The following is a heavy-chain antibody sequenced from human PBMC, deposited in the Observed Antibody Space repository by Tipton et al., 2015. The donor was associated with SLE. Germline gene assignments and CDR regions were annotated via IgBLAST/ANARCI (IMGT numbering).Heavy chain of an antibody. V-gene: IGHV3-23*01. CDR2: ISGVNSGT. CDR1: GFTFSTYG. CDR3: AKDLRIGGSPFPLSAS. Sequence: SLRLSCAASGFTFSTYGMYWLRQAPGQGLEWVASISGVNSGTFYADTAKGRFTISRDNSESTLFLQMNSLRPDDTAMYYCAKDLRIGGSPFPLSASWGQGILVTVSS. D-gene: IGHD3-10*01. J-gene: IGHJ4*02.